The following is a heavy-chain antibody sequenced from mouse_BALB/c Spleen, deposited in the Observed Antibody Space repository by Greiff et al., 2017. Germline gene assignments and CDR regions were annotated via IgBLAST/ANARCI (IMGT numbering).Heavy chain of an antibody. V-gene: IGHV1-54*01. J-gene: IGHJ3*01. CDR1: GYAFTNYL. CDR2: INPGSGGT. Sequence: VQLQQSGAELVRPGTSVKVSCKASGYAFTNYLIEWVKQRPGQGLEWIGVINPGSGGTNYNEKFKGKATLTADKSSSTAYMQLSSLTSDDSAVYFCAREGDGYDDPFFAYWGQGTLVTVSA. CDR3: AREGDGYDDPFFAY. D-gene: IGHD2-2*01.